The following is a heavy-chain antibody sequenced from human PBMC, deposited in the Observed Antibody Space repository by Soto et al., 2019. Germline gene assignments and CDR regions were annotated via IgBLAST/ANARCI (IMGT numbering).Heavy chain of an antibody. CDR3: AKEVDGEYVFCLDV. CDR2: ISYDGSNK. CDR1: GFTFSSYG. J-gene: IGHJ6*02. Sequence: QVQLVESGGGVVQPGRSLRLSCAASGFTFSSYGMHWVRQAPGKGLEWVAVISYDGSNKYYADSVKGRFTISRDNSKNTLDLQMNCLRAEDTAVYYCAKEVDGEYVFCLDVWGQGTTVTVSS. V-gene: IGHV3-30*18. D-gene: IGHD4-17*01.